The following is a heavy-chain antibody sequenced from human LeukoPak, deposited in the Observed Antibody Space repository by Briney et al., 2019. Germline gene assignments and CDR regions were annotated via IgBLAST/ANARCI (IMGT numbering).Heavy chain of an antibody. CDR1: GFTFSSYW. CDR3: ARLTMVRGVIVGDYYYYYSVDV. D-gene: IGHD3-10*01. V-gene: IGHV3-7*01. CDR2: IIPDGSES. J-gene: IGHJ6*03. Sequence: PGGSLRLSCVASGFTFSSYWMSWVRRAPGKGLEWVANIIPDGSESYYVDSVKGRFTITRDNAKSSLYLQMNSLRAGDTAVYYCARLTMVRGVIVGDYYYYYSVDVWGKGTTVIVSS.